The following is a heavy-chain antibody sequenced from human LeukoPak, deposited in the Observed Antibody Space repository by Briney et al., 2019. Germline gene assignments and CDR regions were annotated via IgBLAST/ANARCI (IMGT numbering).Heavy chain of an antibody. CDR3: ARGRGEANRNAFDI. D-gene: IGHD1-14*01. CDR2: IYTGGST. CDR1: GFIVSSNY. Sequence: GGFLRLSCAASGFIVSSNYMSWVRQAPGKGLEWVPVIYTGGSTYYADSVKGRFTISRDNSKNTLYLQMNSLRAEDTAVYYCARGRGEANRNAFDIWGQGTMVTVSS. V-gene: IGHV3-53*01. J-gene: IGHJ3*02.